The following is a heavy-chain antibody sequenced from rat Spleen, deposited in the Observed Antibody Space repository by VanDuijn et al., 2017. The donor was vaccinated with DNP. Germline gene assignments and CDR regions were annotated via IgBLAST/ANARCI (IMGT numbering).Heavy chain of an antibody. V-gene: IGHV5-31*01. D-gene: IGHD4-3*01. J-gene: IGHJ2*01. CDR3: AKANGRD. CDR1: GFTFNNYW. CDR2: VTSSGGGT. Sequence: EVQLVESGGGLVQPGRSLKLSCAASGFTFNNYWMTWIRQAPGKGLEWVASVTSSGGGTYYSDSVKGRFTISRDNAKNTLYLQMNSLRSEDTATYYCAKANGRDWGQGVMVTVSS.